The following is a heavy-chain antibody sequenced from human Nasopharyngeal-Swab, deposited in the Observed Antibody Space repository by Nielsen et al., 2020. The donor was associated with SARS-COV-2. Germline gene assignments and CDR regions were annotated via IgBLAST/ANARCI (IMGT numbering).Heavy chain of an antibody. CDR3: ARENHGVFDN. CDR2: IQTDGTEQ. Sequence: GGSLRLSCAASGFTFSPFWMTWVRQAPGKGLEWVATIQTDGTEQYSVDSVKGRFTISRDNGKNSLYLQMNSLRVEDMAVYYCARENHGVFDNWGQGTLVTVSS. V-gene: IGHV3-7*01. CDR1: GFTFSPFW. J-gene: IGHJ4*02.